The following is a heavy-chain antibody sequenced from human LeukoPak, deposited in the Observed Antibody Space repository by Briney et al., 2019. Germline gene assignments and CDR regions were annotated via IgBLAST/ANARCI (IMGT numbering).Heavy chain of an antibody. D-gene: IGHD3-10*01. CDR3: ARDYASGY. V-gene: IGHV3-48*03. CDR1: GXTFSRYE. CDR2: ISRSGDTI. J-gene: IGHJ4*02. Sequence: GGSLRLSCAASGXTFSRYEMNWVRQAPGKGLEWVSYISRSGDTIYFADSVKGRFTISRDNPKNSLYLQMSSLRAEDTAVYYCARDYASGYWGQGTLVTVSS.